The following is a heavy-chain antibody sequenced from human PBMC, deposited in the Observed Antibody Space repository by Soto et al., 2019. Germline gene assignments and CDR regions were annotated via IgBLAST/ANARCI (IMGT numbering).Heavy chain of an antibody. D-gene: IGHD3-10*01. J-gene: IGHJ6*02. CDR1: GLTFSTYG. V-gene: IGHV3-48*02. Sequence: LVESGGGLVQPGGSLRLSCEASGLTFSTYGFNWVRQAPGKGLEWVSYITSSTTIYYADSVRGRFTTSRDNAKNSLYLQMNSLRDEDTAVYYCARQRHGAGAVWGQGTTVTVSS. CDR3: ARQRHGAGAV. CDR2: ITSSTTI.